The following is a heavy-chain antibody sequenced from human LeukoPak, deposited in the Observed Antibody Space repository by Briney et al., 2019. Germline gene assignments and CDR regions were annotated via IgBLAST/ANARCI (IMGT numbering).Heavy chain of an antibody. J-gene: IGHJ4*02. D-gene: IGHD3-3*01. Sequence: RTSETLSLTCAVYGGSFSGYYWSWIRQPPGKGLEWIGEINHSGSTNYNPSLKSRVTISVDTSKNHFSLKLSSVTAADTAVYYCARNSYYDFWSGYNDYWGQGTLVTVSS. CDR3: ARNSYYDFWSGYNDY. CDR2: INHSGST. CDR1: GGSFSGYY. V-gene: IGHV4-34*01.